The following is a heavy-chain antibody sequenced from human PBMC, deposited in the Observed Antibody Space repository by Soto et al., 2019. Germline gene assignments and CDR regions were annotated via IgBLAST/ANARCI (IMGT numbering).Heavy chain of an antibody. D-gene: IGHD4-4*01. V-gene: IGHV3-7*01. CDR3: ARDRRDGYSFRFDP. J-gene: IGHJ5*02. Sequence: VQLVESGGGLVQPGGSLRLSCAASGFTFSTYWMSWVRQAPGKGLEWVANIKQDGSEKYYVDSVKGRFTISRDNAKNSLYLQMNSLSAEDTAVYYCARDRRDGYSFRFDPWGQGTLVTVSS. CDR1: GFTFSTYW. CDR2: IKQDGSEK.